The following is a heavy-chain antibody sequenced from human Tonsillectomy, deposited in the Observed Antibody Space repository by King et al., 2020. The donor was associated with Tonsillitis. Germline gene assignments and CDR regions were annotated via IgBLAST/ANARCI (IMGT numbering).Heavy chain of an antibody. J-gene: IGHJ4*02. D-gene: IGHD2-2*01. V-gene: IGHV4-34*01. CDR2: INHSGST. Sequence: VQLPQWGAGLLKPSETLSLTCAVYGGSFSGYYWSWIRQPPGKGLEWIGEINHSGSTNYNPSLKSRVTVSIDTSKNQFSLKLSSVTAADTAVYYCASQADCSSTSCYSPGDYWGQGTLVTVSS. CDR3: ASQADCSSTSCYSPGDY. CDR1: GGSFSGYY.